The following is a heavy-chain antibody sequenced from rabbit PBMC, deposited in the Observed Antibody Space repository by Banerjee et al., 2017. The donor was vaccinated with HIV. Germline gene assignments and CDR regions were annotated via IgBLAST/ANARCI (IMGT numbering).Heavy chain of an antibody. CDR2: IYTGVGGNI. CDR1: GFSFSSNYY. Sequence: QSLEESGGDLVKPGASLTLTCTASGFSFSSNYYMCWVRQAPGKGLELIACIYTGVGGNIWYASWAKGRFTISKTSSTTVTLQMTSLTAADTATCFCARGYWSTGWTRLDLWGQGTLVTVS. V-gene: IGHV1S40*01. D-gene: IGHD4-1*01. J-gene: IGHJ3*01. CDR3: ARGYWSTGWTRLDL.